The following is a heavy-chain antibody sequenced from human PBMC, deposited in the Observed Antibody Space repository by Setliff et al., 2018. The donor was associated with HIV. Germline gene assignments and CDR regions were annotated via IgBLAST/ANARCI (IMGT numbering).Heavy chain of an antibody. V-gene: IGHV1-8*02. CDR3: ARDYSSYWYYLDS. Sequence: GASVKVSCKASGYVFTSYEINWVRQAAGQGLEWMGWMSPINGNVGYAPKFRGRVTMTRNTSIGTAYMELSSLTSEDTAVYYCARDYSSYWYYLDSWGQGSLVTVSS. CDR1: GYVFTSYE. CDR2: MSPINGNV. D-gene: IGHD6-13*01. J-gene: IGHJ4*02.